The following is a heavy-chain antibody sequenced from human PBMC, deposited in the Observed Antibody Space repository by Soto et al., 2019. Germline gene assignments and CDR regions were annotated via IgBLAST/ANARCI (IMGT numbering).Heavy chain of an antibody. V-gene: IGHV4-31*03. CDR2: IYYSGST. D-gene: IGHD6-6*01. J-gene: IGHJ5*02. Sequence: SETLSLTCTVSGASMSSGGYYWTWIRQSPGKGLEWIGYIYYSGSTYYHPSLESRVAISLDTSRSQFSLTLHSVNAADTAIYYCARDRHKTFFDPWGQGTLVTVS. CDR1: GASMSSGGYY. CDR3: ARDRHKTFFDP.